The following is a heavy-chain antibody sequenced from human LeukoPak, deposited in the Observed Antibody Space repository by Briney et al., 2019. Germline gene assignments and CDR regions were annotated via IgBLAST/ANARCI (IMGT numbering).Heavy chain of an antibody. V-gene: IGHV4-39*01. D-gene: IGHD3-10*01. CDR1: GGSISGSSYY. CDR2: IYYSGST. CDR3: AIAGRGVIIYYFGY. Sequence: SETLSLTCTVSGGSISGSSYYWGWIRQPPGKGLEWIGSIYYSGSTYYNPSLKSRVTISVDTSKNQFSLKLSSVTAADTAVYYCAIAGRGVIIYYFGYWGQGTLVTVSS. J-gene: IGHJ4*02.